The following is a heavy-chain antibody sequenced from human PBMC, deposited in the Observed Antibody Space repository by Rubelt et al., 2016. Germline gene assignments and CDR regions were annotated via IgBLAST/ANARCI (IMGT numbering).Heavy chain of an antibody. V-gene: IGHV3-23*01. J-gene: IGHJ5*02. Sequence: GKGLEWVSAISGSGGSTYYADSVKGRFTISRDNAKNSLYLQMNSLRAEDTAVYYCARDRNYYDSSGYWSPWFDPWGQGTLVTVSS. CDR3: ARDRNYYDSSGYWSPWFDP. D-gene: IGHD3-22*01. CDR2: ISGSGGST.